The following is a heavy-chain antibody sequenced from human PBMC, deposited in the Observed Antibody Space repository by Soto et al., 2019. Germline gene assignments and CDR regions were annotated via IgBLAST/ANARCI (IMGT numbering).Heavy chain of an antibody. CDR1: GFTFDDYA. CDR3: AKDRGYSSGWYPLPSYYYYYGMDV. J-gene: IGHJ6*02. Sequence: GGSLRLSCAASGFTFDDYAMHWVRQAPGKGLEWVSGISWNSGSIGYADSVKGRFTISRDNAKNSLYLQMNSLRAEDTALYYCAKDRGYSSGWYPLPSYYYYYGMDVWGQGTTVTVSS. D-gene: IGHD6-19*01. CDR2: ISWNSGSI. V-gene: IGHV3-9*01.